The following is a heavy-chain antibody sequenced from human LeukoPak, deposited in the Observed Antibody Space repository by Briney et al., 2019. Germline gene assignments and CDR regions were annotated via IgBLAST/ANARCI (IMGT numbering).Heavy chain of an antibody. J-gene: IGHJ4*02. CDR1: GFTFSSYA. Sequence: GGSLRLSCAASGFTFSSYAMSWVRHATGKGLEWVSAIGTAGDTYYPGSVKGRFTISRENAKNSLYLQMNSLRAGDTAVYYCARGTYSSSSLDYWGQGTLVTVSS. D-gene: IGHD6-6*01. CDR3: ARGTYSSSSLDY. V-gene: IGHV3-13*01. CDR2: IGTAGDT.